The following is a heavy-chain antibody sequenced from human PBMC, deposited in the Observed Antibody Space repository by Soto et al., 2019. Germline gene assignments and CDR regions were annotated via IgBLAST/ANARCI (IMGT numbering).Heavy chain of an antibody. CDR2: IYDSGST. J-gene: IGHJ6*02. CDR1: GGSISSSSYY. CDR3: ARREIYYYGMDV. V-gene: IGHV4-39*01. D-gene: IGHD1-26*01. Sequence: QLQLQESGPGLVKPSETLSLTCTVSGGSISSSSYYWGWIRQPPGKGLEWIGSIYDSGSTYYNPSLKSRVTISVDTSKNQFSLKLSSVTAADTAVYYCARREIYYYGMDVWGQGTTVTVSS.